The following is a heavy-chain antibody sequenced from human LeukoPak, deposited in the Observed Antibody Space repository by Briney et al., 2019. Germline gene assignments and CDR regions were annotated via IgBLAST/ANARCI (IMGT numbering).Heavy chain of an antibody. CDR2: ISGSGGST. CDR3: AKDLALLWFGPYYYGMDV. D-gene: IGHD3-10*01. Sequence: GGSLRLSCAASGFTFSSYAMSWVRQAPGKGLEGVSAISGSGGSTYYADSVKGRFTISRDNSKNTLYLQMNSLRAEDTAVYYCAKDLALLWFGPYYYGMDVWGQGTTVTVSS. J-gene: IGHJ6*02. CDR1: GFTFSSYA. V-gene: IGHV3-23*01.